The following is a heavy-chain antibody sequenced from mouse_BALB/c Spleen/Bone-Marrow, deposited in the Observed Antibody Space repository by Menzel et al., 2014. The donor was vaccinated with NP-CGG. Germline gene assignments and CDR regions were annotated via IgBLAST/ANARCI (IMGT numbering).Heavy chain of an antibody. CDR3: ARHAYYDQTEVSFVY. CDR1: GFTFNSYG. D-gene: IGHD2-4*01. V-gene: IGHV5-9-2*01. CDR2: ISGGGSYT. Sequence: EVKVVESGGGLVKSGGSLKLSCAASGFTFNSYGMSWVRQTPEKRLEWVATISGGGSYTFYPDSVKGRFTISRDNAKNYLYLQLSSLRSEDSALYYCARHAYYDQTEVSFVYWGQGTLVTVSA. J-gene: IGHJ3*01.